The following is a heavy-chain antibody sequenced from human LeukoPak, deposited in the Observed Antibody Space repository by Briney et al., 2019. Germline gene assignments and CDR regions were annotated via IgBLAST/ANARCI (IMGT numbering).Heavy chain of an antibody. J-gene: IGHJ4*02. CDR2: ISSSSSYI. V-gene: IGHV3-21*01. CDR3: ARDDDYYGSGSYWDI. CDR1: GFTFSSYG. Sequence: PGGSLRLSCAASGFTFSSYGMNWVRQAPGKGLEWVSSISSSSSYIYYADSVKGRFTISRDNAKNSLYLQMNSLRAEDTAVYYCARDDDYYGSGSYWDIWGQGTLVTVSS. D-gene: IGHD3-10*01.